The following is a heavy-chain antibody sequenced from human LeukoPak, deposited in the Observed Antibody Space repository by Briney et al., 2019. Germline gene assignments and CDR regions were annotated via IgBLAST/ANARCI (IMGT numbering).Heavy chain of an antibody. CDR2: IVVGSGNT. D-gene: IGHD1-26*01. Sequence: SVKVSCKASGFTFTSSAMQWVRQARGQRLEWIGWIVVGSGNTNYAQKFQERVTITRDMSTSTAYMELSSLRSEDTAVYYCAAVISGSLDAFDIWGQGTMVTVSS. V-gene: IGHV1-58*02. CDR1: GFTFTSSA. J-gene: IGHJ3*02. CDR3: AAVISGSLDAFDI.